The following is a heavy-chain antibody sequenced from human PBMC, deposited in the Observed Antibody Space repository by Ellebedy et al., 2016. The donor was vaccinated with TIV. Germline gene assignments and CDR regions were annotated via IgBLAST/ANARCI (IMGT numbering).Heavy chain of an antibody. CDR1: SGSISSYY. Sequence: SETLSLTCTVSSGSISSYYWSWIRQAPGKGLEWIGHIYYSGSINYNPSLKSRVTISVDTSKTQFSLRLTSVTAADTAVYYCARYVSYFETADQIDYYFDSWGQGTLVTVSS. V-gene: IGHV4-59*08. CDR3: ARYVSYFETADQIDYYFDS. J-gene: IGHJ4*02. CDR2: IYYSGSI. D-gene: IGHD3-22*01.